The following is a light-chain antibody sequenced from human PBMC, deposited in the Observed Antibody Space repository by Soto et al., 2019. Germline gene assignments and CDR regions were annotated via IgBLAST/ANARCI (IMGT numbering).Light chain of an antibody. Sequence: QPVLTQPPSVSAAPGQEVTISCSGSSSNIGGNSASWYQQLPGPAPKLLIYDDNKRPSGIPARFSGSKSGTTPPLVTTGFQTGDEAYEYCGSCDSSLSAYVFGTGTKVTVL. V-gene: IGLV1-51*01. CDR1: SSNIGGNS. CDR3: GSCDSSLSAYV. J-gene: IGLJ1*01. CDR2: DDN.